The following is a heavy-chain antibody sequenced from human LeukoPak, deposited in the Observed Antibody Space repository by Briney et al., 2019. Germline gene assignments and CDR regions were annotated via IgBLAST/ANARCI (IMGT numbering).Heavy chain of an antibody. V-gene: IGHV4-61*10. CDR3: ARVLWFGESYYFDY. D-gene: IGHD3-10*01. Sequence: SETLSLTCTVSNGSISSATYFWSWIRQPAGKGLEWIGYIYYSGSTNYNPSLKSRVTISVDTSKNQFSLKLSSVTAADTAVYYCARVLWFGESYYFDYWGQGTLVAVSS. CDR2: IYYSGST. J-gene: IGHJ4*02. CDR1: NGSISSATYF.